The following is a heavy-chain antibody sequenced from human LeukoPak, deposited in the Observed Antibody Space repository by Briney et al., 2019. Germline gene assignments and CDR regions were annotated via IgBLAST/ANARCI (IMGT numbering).Heavy chain of an antibody. J-gene: IGHJ4*02. CDR2: INPNSGGT. V-gene: IGHV1-2*02. CDR1: GYTFTGYY. CDR3: ALYSSSWYWKNDY. Sequence: ASVKVSCKASGYTFTGYYMHWVRQAPGQGLEWMGWINPNSGGTNYAQKFQGRVTMTRDTSISTAYMELSRLRSDDTAVYYCALYSSSWYWKNDYWGQGTLVTVSS. D-gene: IGHD6-13*01.